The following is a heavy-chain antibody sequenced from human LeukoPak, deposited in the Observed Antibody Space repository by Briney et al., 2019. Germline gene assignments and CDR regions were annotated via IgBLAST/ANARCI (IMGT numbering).Heavy chain of an antibody. D-gene: IGHD3-3*01. CDR3: AREYDFWSGYPGFDY. Sequence: SETLSLTCTVSGGSISSYCWSWIRQPAGKGLGWIGRIYTSGSTNYNPSLKSRVTMSVDTSKNQFSLKLSSVTAADTAVYYCAREYDFWSGYPGFDYWGQGTLVTVSS. CDR1: GGSISSYC. J-gene: IGHJ4*02. CDR2: IYTSGST. V-gene: IGHV4-4*07.